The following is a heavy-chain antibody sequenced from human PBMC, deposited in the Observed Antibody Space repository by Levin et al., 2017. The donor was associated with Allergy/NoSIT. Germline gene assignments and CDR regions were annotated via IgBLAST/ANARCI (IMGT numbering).Heavy chain of an antibody. CDR3: ARRPRVYDILTDGGFDP. J-gene: IGHJ5*02. CDR2: INPNSGGT. Sequence: PVASVKVSCKASGYTFTGYYMHWVRQAPGQGLEWMGWINPNSGGTNYAQKFQGRVTMTRDTSISTAYMELSRLRSDDTAVYYCARRPRVYDILTDGGFDPWGQGTLVTVSS. D-gene: IGHD3-9*01. CDR1: GYTFTGYY. V-gene: IGHV1-2*02.